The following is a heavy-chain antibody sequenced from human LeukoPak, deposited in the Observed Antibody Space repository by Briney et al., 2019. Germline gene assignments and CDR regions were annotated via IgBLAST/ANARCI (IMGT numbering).Heavy chain of an antibody. CDR2: IYYIESN. D-gene: IGHD2-2*01. CDR1: GRSINSYY. Sequence: PSETLSLTCSVSGRSINSYYWSWLRQPPGKGREWVGYIYYIESNNFNPSLKSRVTISVDTSKTQFSLKLRSVTAADTAVYYCARSDCSSTSCVSGIFWFDHWGQGTLVTVSS. V-gene: IGHV4-59*01. J-gene: IGHJ5*02. CDR3: ARSDCSSTSCVSGIFWFDH.